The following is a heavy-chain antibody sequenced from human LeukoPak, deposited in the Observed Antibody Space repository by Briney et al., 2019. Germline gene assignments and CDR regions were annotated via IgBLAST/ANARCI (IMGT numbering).Heavy chain of an antibody. D-gene: IGHD3-10*01. J-gene: IGHJ5*02. V-gene: IGHV1-69*13. CDR3: ASALYYYGSGSYSTGRRFEP. CDR2: IIPIFGTA. CDR1: EGTFTSYA. Sequence: ASVKVSCKGSEGTFTSYAISWVRDAPGQGLEWMGGIIPIFGTANYAQKFQGRVTITADESTSTAYMELSSLRSEDTAVYYCASALYYYGSGSYSTGRRFEPWGQGTLVTVSS.